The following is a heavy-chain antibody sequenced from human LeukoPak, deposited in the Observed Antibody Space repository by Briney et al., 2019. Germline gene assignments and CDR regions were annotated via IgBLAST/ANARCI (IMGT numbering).Heavy chain of an antibody. CDR3: ARDVFPYASDS. CDR2: ISSDGGET. Sequence: GGSLRLSCAASGFTFSFYYMTWVRQAPGKGLEWVAHISSDGGETWYMDSVKGRFTIARDNAKNSLYLQMNSLRVEDTAVYYCARDVFPYASDSWGLGALVTVSS. V-gene: IGHV3-7*03. D-gene: IGHD2-2*01. CDR1: GFTFSFYY. J-gene: IGHJ5*01.